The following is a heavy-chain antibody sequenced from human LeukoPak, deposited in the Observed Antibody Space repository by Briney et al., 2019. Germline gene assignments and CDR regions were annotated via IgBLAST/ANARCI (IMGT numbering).Heavy chain of an antibody. D-gene: IGHD6-19*01. V-gene: IGHV3-30*04. Sequence: GGSLRLSCAASGSTFSSYAMHWVRQAPGKGLEWVAVISYDGSNKYYADPVKGRFTISRDNSKNTVYLEMNSLRVDDTDMYYCVRGFITGWYSRFDDWGQGTQVTVSS. CDR1: GSTFSSYA. J-gene: IGHJ4*02. CDR2: ISYDGSNK. CDR3: VRGFITGWYSRFDD.